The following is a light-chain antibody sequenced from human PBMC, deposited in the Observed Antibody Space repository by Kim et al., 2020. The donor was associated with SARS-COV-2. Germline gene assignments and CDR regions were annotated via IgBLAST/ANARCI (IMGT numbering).Light chain of an antibody. V-gene: IGKV3-15*01. CDR2: GAS. Sequence: VDPGERANLSCRASQSVDTTLVWYQQKPGQAPRLLITGASTRATGIPARFSGSGSGTEFTLTISSLQSEDSAVYYCQQHKQWPLTFGGGTKVDIK. J-gene: IGKJ4*01. CDR3: QQHKQWPLT. CDR1: QSVDTT.